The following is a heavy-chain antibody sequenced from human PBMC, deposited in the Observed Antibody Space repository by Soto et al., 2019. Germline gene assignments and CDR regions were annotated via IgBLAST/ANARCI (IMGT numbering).Heavy chain of an antibody. D-gene: IGHD1-26*01. Sequence: SQTLSLTCAISGDXVSSNSAAWNWIRQSPSRGLEWLGRTYYRSKWYNDYAVSGKSRLTINPDTSKNQFSLQLNSVTPEDTAVYYCARDEGRWLLINWFDPWGQGTLVTVSS. CDR2: TYYRSKWYN. J-gene: IGHJ5*02. CDR3: ARDEGRWLLINWFDP. CDR1: GDXVSSNSAA. V-gene: IGHV6-1*01.